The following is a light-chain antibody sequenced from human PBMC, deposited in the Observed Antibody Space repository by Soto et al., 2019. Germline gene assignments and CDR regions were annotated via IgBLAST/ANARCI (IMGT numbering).Light chain of an antibody. CDR1: QGIRSS. V-gene: IGKV1-12*01. J-gene: IGKJ1*01. CDR2: AAT. Sequence: DIQMTQSPSSVSASVGDRVTITCRASQGIRSSLAWYEQKPGKAPRLLINAATSMQSGVPSRFRGSGSGTDFTLTISSLQPEDFATYYCQQANSFPWTFGQGTKQEIK. CDR3: QQANSFPWT.